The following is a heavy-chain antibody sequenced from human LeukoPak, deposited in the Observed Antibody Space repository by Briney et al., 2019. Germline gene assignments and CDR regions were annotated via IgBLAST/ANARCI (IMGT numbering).Heavy chain of an antibody. V-gene: IGHV3-9*01. Sequence: GGSLRLSCAASGFTFDDYAMHWVRQAPGKGLEWVSGISWNSGSIGYADSVKGRFTISRDNAKNSLYLQMNSLRAEDTAVYYCARVLWFDFWEEGPDYWGQGTLVTVSS. J-gene: IGHJ4*02. CDR2: ISWNSGSI. D-gene: IGHD3-3*01. CDR1: GFTFDDYA. CDR3: ARVLWFDFWEEGPDY.